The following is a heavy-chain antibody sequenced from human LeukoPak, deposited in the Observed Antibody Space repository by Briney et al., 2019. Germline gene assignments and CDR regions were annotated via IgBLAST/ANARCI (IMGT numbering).Heavy chain of an antibody. CDR1: GFTFSSYG. V-gene: IGHV3-33*03. CDR3: ASGGSSSGGY. J-gene: IGHJ4*02. CDR2: IWHDGSNK. D-gene: IGHD6-6*01. Sequence: GGSLRLSCAASGFTFSSYGINWVRQAPGKGLEWVAVIWHDGSNKYYADSVKGRFTISRDNAKNSLYLQMNSLRAEDTAVYYCASGGSSSGGYWGQGTLVTVSS.